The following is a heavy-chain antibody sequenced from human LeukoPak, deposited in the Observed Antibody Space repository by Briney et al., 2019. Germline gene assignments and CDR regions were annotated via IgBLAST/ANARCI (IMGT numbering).Heavy chain of an antibody. Sequence: ASVKVSCKASGYTFTNYGISWVRQAPGQGLEWMGWISAYNGNTNYAQKFQGRITMTTETSTSTAYMELRSLRSDDTAVYYCAKLVIDSGKPEDFWGQGTLVNVSS. D-gene: IGHD1-26*01. V-gene: IGHV1-18*01. CDR2: ISAYNGNT. CDR1: GYTFTNYG. CDR3: AKLVIDSGKPEDF. J-gene: IGHJ4*02.